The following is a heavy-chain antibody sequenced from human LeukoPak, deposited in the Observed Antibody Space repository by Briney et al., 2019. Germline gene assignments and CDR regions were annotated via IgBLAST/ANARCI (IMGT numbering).Heavy chain of an antibody. CDR3: AGGSSFGSSSYKFDY. V-gene: IGHV3-30-3*01. CDR1: GFTFSSYA. CDR2: ISYDGSNK. J-gene: IGHJ4*02. Sequence: PGGSLRLSCAASGFTFSSYAMHWVRQAPGKGLEWVAVISYDGSNKYYADSVKGRFTISRDNSKNTLYLQMNSLRAEDTAVYYCAGGSSFGSSSYKFDYWGQGTLVTVSS. D-gene: IGHD6-6*01.